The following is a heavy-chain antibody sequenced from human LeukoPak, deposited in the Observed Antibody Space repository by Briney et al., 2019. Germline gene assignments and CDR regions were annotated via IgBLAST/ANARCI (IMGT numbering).Heavy chain of an antibody. D-gene: IGHD3-22*01. CDR1: GGTFNSYA. CDR3: ARDTTYYYDSSGYYTGPCDY. V-gene: IGHV1-69*04. CDR2: IIPILGIA. J-gene: IGHJ4*02. Sequence: SVKVSCKASGGTFNSYAISWVRQAPGQGLEWMGRIIPILGIANYAQKFQGRVTITADKSTSTAYMELSSLRSEDTAVYYCARDTTYYYDSSGYYTGPCDYWGQGTLVTVSS.